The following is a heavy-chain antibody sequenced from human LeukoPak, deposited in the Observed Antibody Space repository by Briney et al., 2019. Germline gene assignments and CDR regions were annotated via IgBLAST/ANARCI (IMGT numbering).Heavy chain of an antibody. Sequence: SETLSLTCTVSGEYIRRYYWSWIRQPAGKGLEWIGRIYTSGTTDYNPSLESRVTMSVDTSNNYFSLKLSSVTAADTAVYYCARETNWTFDYWGQGTLVTVSS. D-gene: IGHD1-20*01. CDR3: ARETNWTFDY. CDR1: GEYIRRYY. V-gene: IGHV4-4*07. J-gene: IGHJ4*02. CDR2: IYTSGTT.